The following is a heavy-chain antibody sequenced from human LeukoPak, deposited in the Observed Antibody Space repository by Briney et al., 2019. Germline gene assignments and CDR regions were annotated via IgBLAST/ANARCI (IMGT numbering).Heavy chain of an antibody. V-gene: IGHV3-64*05. CDR2: INTNGANT. D-gene: IGHD6-6*01. CDR3: VKGLDYSSSQMDS. J-gene: IGHJ4*02. Sequence: GGSLRLSCVASGFTVSNKYMSWVRQAPGKGLEYVSSINTNGANTYYADSVKGRFTISRDNSRNTVYVQMNSLTPEDTAVYYCVKGLDYSSSQMDSWGQGTLVTVSS. CDR1: GFTVSNKY.